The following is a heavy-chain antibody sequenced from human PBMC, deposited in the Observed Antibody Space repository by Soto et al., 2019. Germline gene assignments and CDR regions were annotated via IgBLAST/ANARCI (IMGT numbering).Heavy chain of an antibody. CDR3: ARMGITDSSSSEVLNDY. CDR2: ISYDGSNT. V-gene: IGHV3-30*03. Sequence: QVQLVESVGGVVQPWRSLRLSCAASGFTFSSYGMHWVRQAPGKGLEWVAVISYDGSNTYYADSVKGRFTISRDNSTNTLYLQMNSLRAEDTAVYYCARMGITDSSSSEVLNDYWCQGTLVTVSS. D-gene: IGHD6-6*01. CDR1: GFTFSSYG. J-gene: IGHJ4*02.